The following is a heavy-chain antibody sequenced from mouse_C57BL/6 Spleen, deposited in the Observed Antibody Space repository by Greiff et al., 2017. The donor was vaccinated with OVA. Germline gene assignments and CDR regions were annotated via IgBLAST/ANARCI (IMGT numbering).Heavy chain of an antibody. J-gene: IGHJ3*01. CDR1: GYTFTSYW. CDR2: IDPSDSYT. V-gene: IGHV1-50*01. Sequence: VQLQQPGAELVKPGASVKLSCKASGYTFTSYWMQWVKQRPGQGLEWIGEIDPSDSYTNYNQKFKGKATLTVDTSSSTAYMPLSSLTYEDSAVYYCDRDYGISWGFAYWGQGTLVTVST. CDR3: DRDYGISWGFAY. D-gene: IGHD1-1*01.